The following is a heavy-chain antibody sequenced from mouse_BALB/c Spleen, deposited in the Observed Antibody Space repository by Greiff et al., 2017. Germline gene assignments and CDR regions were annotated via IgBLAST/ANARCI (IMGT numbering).Heavy chain of an antibody. CDR3: ARQGLLDAMDY. J-gene: IGHJ4*01. CDR1: GFTFSSYY. V-gene: IGHV5-6-2*01. D-gene: IGHD2-3*01. Sequence: EVKLMESGGGLVKLGGSLKLSCAASGFTFSSYYMSWVRQTPEKRLELVAAINSNGGSTYYPDTVKGRFTISRDNAKNTLYLQMSSLKSEDTALYYCARQGLLDAMDYWGQGTSVTVSS. CDR2: INSNGGST.